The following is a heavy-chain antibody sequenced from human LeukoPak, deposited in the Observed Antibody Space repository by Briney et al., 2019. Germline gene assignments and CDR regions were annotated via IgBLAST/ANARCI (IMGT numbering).Heavy chain of an antibody. CDR3: ARSQFDY. J-gene: IGHJ4*02. Sequence: GGSLRLSCTPSGFPFSSYWMLWVRQAPGKGLVWVSRISGDGNVTTYADSVKGRFTISRDNTKNILYLQMDNLRAEDTATYYCARSQFDYWGQGTLVTVHS. V-gene: IGHV3-74*03. CDR1: GFPFSSYW. CDR2: ISGDGNVT.